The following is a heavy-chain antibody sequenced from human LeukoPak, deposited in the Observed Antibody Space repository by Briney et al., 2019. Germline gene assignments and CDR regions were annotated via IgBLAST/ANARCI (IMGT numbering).Heavy chain of an antibody. CDR1: GGSITTSSYY. V-gene: IGHV4-39*01. CDR2: IYYTGGT. D-gene: IGHD3-22*01. Sequence: SETLSLTCSVSGGSITTSSYYWAWIRQPPEEGLEWIGSIYYTGGTSYSPSLKSRVTISVDTSKNQFSLKLSSVTAADTAVYYCAIPPSITMIVVAWGQGTLVTVSS. CDR3: AIPPSITMIVVA. J-gene: IGHJ5*02.